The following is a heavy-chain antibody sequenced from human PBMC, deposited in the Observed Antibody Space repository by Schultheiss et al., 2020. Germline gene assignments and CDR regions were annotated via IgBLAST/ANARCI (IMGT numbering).Heavy chain of an antibody. CDR2: ISYDGSNK. J-gene: IGHJ5*02. CDR1: GFTFSSYA. D-gene: IGHD5-12*01. Sequence: GGSLRLSCAASGFTFSSYAMHWVRQAPGKGLEWVAVISYDGSNKYYADSVKGRFTISRDNSKNTLYLQMNSLRAEDTAVYYCARGTVDIVATPYHPNWFDPWGQGTLVTVSS. V-gene: IGHV3-30-3*01. CDR3: ARGTVDIVATPYHPNWFDP.